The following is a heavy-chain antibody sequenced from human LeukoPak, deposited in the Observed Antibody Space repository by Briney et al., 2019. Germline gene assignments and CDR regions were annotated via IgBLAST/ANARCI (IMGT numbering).Heavy chain of an antibody. Sequence: ASVKVSCKASGDTFSCYAISWVRQAPGQGLEWMGGIIPIFGTANYAQKFQGRVTITADKSTSTAYMELSSLRSEDTAVYYCARGLWFGEFAFDYWGQGTLVTVSS. CDR3: ARGLWFGEFAFDY. V-gene: IGHV1-69*06. D-gene: IGHD3-10*01. J-gene: IGHJ4*02. CDR2: IIPIFGTA. CDR1: GDTFSCYA.